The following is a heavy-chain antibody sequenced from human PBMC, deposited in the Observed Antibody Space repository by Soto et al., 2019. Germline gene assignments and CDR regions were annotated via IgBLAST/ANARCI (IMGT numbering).Heavy chain of an antibody. CDR2: ILSDGSNK. D-gene: IGHD1-26*01. V-gene: IGHV3-30-3*01. CDR3: ASGAEGGSDCDLGY. CDR1: GFTLSSHA. J-gene: IGHJ4*02. Sequence: QVQLVESGGGVVQPGRSLRLSCAVSGFTLSSHAMHWVRQAPGKGMEWVALILSDGSNKYYADSVKGRFTTSRDNSKNTLYLQMNSLSVEDTAVYFCASGAEGGSDCDLGYWGQGALVTVSS.